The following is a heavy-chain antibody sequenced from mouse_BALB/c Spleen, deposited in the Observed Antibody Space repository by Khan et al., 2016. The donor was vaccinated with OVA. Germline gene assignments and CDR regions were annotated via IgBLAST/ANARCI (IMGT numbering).Heavy chain of an antibody. CDR1: GYTFTSYY. CDR3: TRSGYGSFAD. Sequence: VQLQESGAELVKPGASVKLSCKASGYTFTSYYMYWVKQRPGQGLEWIGEINPNNGGTNFNEKFKSKATLTVDKSSSTAYMQLSSLTSEDSAVYYCTRSGYGSFADWGQGTLVTVSA. CDR2: INPNNGGT. V-gene: IGHV1S81*02. J-gene: IGHJ3*01. D-gene: IGHD2-2*01.